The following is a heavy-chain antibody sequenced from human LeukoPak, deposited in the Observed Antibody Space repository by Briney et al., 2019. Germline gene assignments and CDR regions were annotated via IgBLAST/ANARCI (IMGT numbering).Heavy chain of an antibody. CDR1: GFTFSSYW. V-gene: IGHV3-74*01. J-gene: IGHJ3*02. Sequence: GGSLRLSCAASGFTFSSYWMHWVRQAPGKGLVWVSRINSDGSSTSCADSVKGRFTISRDNAKNTLYLQMNRLRAEDTAVYYCVRAGDWAPDDAFDIWGQGTMVTVSS. D-gene: IGHD3/OR15-3a*01. CDR3: VRAGDWAPDDAFDI. CDR2: INSDGSST.